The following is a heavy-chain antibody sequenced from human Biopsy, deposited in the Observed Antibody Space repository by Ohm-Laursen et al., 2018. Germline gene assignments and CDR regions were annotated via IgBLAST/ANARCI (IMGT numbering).Heavy chain of an antibody. D-gene: IGHD3-22*01. CDR1: GESFNGYY. V-gene: IGHV4-34*01. CDR3: VRGVDYYDPYHYYALDV. J-gene: IGHJ6*02. Sequence: SETLSLTCAVYGESFNGYYWSWIRQRPGKGLEWIGEINHSGRTNNNPSLKSRVTISVDTSTNQFSLKLKIVTAADTAVYYCVRGVDYYDPYHYYALDVWGQGTTVTVSS. CDR2: INHSGRT.